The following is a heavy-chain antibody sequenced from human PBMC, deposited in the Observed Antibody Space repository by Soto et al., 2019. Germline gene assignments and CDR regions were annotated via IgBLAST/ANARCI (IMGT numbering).Heavy chain of an antibody. D-gene: IGHD3-3*01. CDR2: IGESGGTT. CDR3: ARGISAAVWSGYFFAFDF. V-gene: IGHV3-23*01. J-gene: IGHJ3*01. Sequence: GGSLRLSCAASGLSFSRYVMSWVRQAPGKGLEWVSGIGESGGTTYYADSVKGRFTISRDNSKNTLYLQMNSLRSEDTAVYYCARGISAAVWSGYFFAFDFWGQGTMVTVSS. CDR1: GLSFSRYV.